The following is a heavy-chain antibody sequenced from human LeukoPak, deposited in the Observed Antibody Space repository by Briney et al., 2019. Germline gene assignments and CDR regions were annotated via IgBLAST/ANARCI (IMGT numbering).Heavy chain of an antibody. CDR2: ISGYNGNT. CDR3: AREVTHHVYYGMDV. J-gene: IGHJ6*02. Sequence: GASVTVSCKASGYTFINYDIRWVRQAPGQGLEWMGWISGYNGNTNYAQKFQGRVTMTTDTSTSTAYMELRSLRSDDTAVYYCAREVTHHVYYGMDVWGQGTTVTVSS. V-gene: IGHV1-18*01. D-gene: IGHD4-23*01. CDR1: GYTFINYD.